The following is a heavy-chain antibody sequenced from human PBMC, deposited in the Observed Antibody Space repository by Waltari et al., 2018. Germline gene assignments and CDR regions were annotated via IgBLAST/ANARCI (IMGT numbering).Heavy chain of an antibody. D-gene: IGHD3-22*01. V-gene: IGHV1-69*05. CDR3: ARIRPYYYDSSGSYFDY. Sequence: QVQLVQSGAEVKKPGSSVKVSCKASGGTFSSYAISWVRQAPGQGLEWMGGIIPIFGTANYAQKFQGRVTITTDESTSTAYMELSSLRSEDTAVYYCARIRPYYYDSSGSYFDYWGQGTLVTVSS. CDR1: GGTFSSYA. CDR2: IIPIFGTA. J-gene: IGHJ4*02.